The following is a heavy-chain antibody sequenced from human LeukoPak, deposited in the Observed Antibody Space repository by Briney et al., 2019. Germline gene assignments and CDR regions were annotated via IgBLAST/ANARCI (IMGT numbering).Heavy chain of an antibody. CDR2: IVVGSGNT. Sequence: SVKVSCKASGFTFTSSAMQWVRQARGQRLEWIGWIVVGSGNTNYAQKFQERVTITRDMSTSTAYMELSSLRSEDTAVYYCATGIAVAGLEDYWGQGTLVTVSS. CDR3: ATGIAVAGLEDY. J-gene: IGHJ4*02. V-gene: IGHV1-58*02. CDR1: GFTFTSSA. D-gene: IGHD6-19*01.